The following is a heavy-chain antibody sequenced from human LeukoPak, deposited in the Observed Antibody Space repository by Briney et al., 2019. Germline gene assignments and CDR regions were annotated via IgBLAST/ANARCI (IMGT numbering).Heavy chain of an antibody. Sequence: GGSLRLSCAASGFTFSNYAMSWVRQAPGKGLEWVSAISGSGGSTYYADSVKGRFTISRDNSKNTLYLQMNSLRAEDTAVYYCVRDSYSGSGSYYFFDYWGQGTLVTVSS. CDR3: VRDSYSGSGSYYFFDY. CDR1: GFTFSNYA. V-gene: IGHV3-23*01. CDR2: ISGSGGST. J-gene: IGHJ4*02. D-gene: IGHD3-10*01.